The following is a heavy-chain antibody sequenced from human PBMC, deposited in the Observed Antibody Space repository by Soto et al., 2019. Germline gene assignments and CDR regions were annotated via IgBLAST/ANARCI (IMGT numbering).Heavy chain of an antibody. CDR1: GGSISSYY. CDR3: ARMNYYDTSGYPFDY. D-gene: IGHD3-22*01. V-gene: IGHV4-59*01. J-gene: IGHJ4*02. Sequence: PSVPLSLTCTVAGGSISSYYWSWIRQPPGKGLEWIGYIYFRGTTNYNPSLKSRVTTPADTSKNQFSLKLNSVTAADTAVYYCARMNYYDTSGYPFDYWGQGMMVTVS. CDR2: IYFRGTT.